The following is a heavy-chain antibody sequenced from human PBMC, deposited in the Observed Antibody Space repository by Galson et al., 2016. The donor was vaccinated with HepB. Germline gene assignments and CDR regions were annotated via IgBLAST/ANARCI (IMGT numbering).Heavy chain of an antibody. Sequence: SVKVSCKASGYTFTTYGISWVRQAPGQRLEWMGWIRAHNGNTNYAQKHQGRVTMTTDASTSTAYMELRSLRSDDTAVYYCARDPRTIRYQLLEIYYYYYAMDVWGQGTTVTVSS. D-gene: IGHD2-2*01. J-gene: IGHJ6*02. CDR2: IRAHNGNT. CDR1: GYTFTTYG. CDR3: ARDPRTIRYQLLEIYYYYYAMDV. V-gene: IGHV1-18*01.